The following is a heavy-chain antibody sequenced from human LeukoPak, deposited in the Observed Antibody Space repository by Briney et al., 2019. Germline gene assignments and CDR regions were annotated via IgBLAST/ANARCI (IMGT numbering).Heavy chain of an antibody. CDR1: GGSISSYY. CDR3: ARILQLVPPGWFDP. D-gene: IGHD6-13*01. Sequence: SETLSLTCTVSGGSISSYYWSWIRQPPGKGLEWIGYIYYSGSTNYNPSLKSRVTISVDTSKNQFSLKLSSVTAADTAVYYCARILQLVPPGWFDPWGQGTLVTVSS. J-gene: IGHJ5*02. V-gene: IGHV4-59*01. CDR2: IYYSGST.